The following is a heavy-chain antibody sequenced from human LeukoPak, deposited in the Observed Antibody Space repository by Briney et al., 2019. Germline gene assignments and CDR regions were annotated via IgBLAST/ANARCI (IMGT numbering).Heavy chain of an antibody. J-gene: IGHJ4*02. CDR1: GGTFSSYA. D-gene: IGHD5-12*01. V-gene: IGHV1-69*04. CDR2: IIPIFGIA. Sequence: PVKVSCKASGGTFSSYAISWVRQAPGQGLEWMGRIIPIFGIANYAQKFQGRVTITADKSTSTAYMELSSLRSEDTAVYYCARDSPSIVATIEAYYFDYWGQGTLVTVSS. CDR3: ARDSPSIVATIEAYYFDY.